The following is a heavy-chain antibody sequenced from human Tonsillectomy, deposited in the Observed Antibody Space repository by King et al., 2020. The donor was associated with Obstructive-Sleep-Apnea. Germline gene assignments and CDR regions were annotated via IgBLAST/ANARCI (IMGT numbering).Heavy chain of an antibody. V-gene: IGHV4-39*07. J-gene: IGHJ6*02. CDR1: GGSISSSSYY. CDR3: AREGDIVVVPAANMDV. D-gene: IGHD2-2*01. CDR2: IYYSGST. Sequence: QLQESGPGLVKPSETLSLTCTVSGGSISSSSYYWGWIRQPPGKGLEWIGSIYYSGSTYYNPSHKSRVTISVDTSKNQFSLKLSSVTAADTAVYYCAREGDIVVVPAANMDVWGQGTTVTVSS.